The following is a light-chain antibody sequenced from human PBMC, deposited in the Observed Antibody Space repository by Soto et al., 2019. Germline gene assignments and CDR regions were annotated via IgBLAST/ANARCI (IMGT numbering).Light chain of an antibody. J-gene: IGKJ4*01. V-gene: IGKV1-12*01. CDR1: LGISSR. Sequence: DIQMTQSPSSVSASVGDRVTITCRASLGISSRLAWYQQKPGRAPNLLIYAASSLQSGVPSRFSGSGSETDFTLTIGSLQPEDFATYYCQQSNSFPLTFGGGTKVDIK. CDR3: QQSNSFPLT. CDR2: AAS.